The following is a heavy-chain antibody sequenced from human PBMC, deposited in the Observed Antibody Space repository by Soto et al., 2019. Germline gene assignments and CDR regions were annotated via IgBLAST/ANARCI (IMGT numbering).Heavy chain of an antibody. V-gene: IGHV3-33*01. CDR1: GFTFSSYG. Sequence: PVGSLRLSCAASGFTFSSYGMHWVRQAPGKGLEWVAVIWYDGSNKYYADSVKGRFTISRDNSKNTLYLQMNSLRAEDTAVYYCARDLGYYDSSGYYSPTNYFDYWGQGTLVTVSS. D-gene: IGHD3-22*01. J-gene: IGHJ4*02. CDR2: IWYDGSNK. CDR3: ARDLGYYDSSGYYSPTNYFDY.